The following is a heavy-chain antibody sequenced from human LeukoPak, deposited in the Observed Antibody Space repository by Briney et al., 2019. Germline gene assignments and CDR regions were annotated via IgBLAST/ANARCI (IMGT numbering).Heavy chain of an antibody. D-gene: IGHD3-22*01. CDR1: GGSISSGDYS. CDR2: IYYSGST. V-gene: IGHV4-30-4*01. Sequence: SETLSLTCTVSGGSISSGDYSWSWIRQPPGKGLEWIGYIYYSGSTYYNPSLKSRVTISVDTSKNQFSLKLSSVTAADTAVYYCARDARRSGYLYYYYYGMDVWGQGTTVTVSS. CDR3: ARDARRSGYLYYYYYGMDV. J-gene: IGHJ6*02.